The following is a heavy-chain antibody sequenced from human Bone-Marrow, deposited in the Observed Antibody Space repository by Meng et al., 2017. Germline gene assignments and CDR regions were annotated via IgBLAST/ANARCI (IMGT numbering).Heavy chain of an antibody. V-gene: IGHV1-2*06. D-gene: IGHD6-25*01. CDR2: ISPNDRDT. J-gene: IGHJ4*02. CDR3: ARDENIAAAGKLFCDY. CDR1: GNNIPDNC. Sequence: QAQLAQPGGEGQEPATPLNVFYRSSGNNIPDNCSCMGRPAREQGVECVVRISPNDRDTSYSLNFQPKINMTGATSISTAYMELIGLRANDTANYYCARDENIAAAGKLFCDYWGQGTLVTVSS.